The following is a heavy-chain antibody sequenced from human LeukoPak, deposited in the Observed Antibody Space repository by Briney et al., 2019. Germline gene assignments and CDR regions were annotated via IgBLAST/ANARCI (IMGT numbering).Heavy chain of an antibody. D-gene: IGHD4-17*01. CDR1: GITFSNYA. CDR2: ISSSSSYI. V-gene: IGHV3-21*01. J-gene: IGHJ1*01. CDR3: AHTVTPRYFQF. Sequence: GGSLRLSCVASGITFSNYAVSWVRQAPEKGLEWVSFISSSSSYIYYADSVKGRFTISRDNAKNSLYLQMNSLRTEDTALYYCAHTVTPRYFQFWGQGTLVTVSS.